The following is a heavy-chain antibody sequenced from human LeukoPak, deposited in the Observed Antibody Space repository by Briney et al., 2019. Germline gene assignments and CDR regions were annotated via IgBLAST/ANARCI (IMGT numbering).Heavy chain of an antibody. CDR3: ARLSTSGDAAWLDY. CDR1: GGSVSNYY. V-gene: IGHV4-59*02. CDR2: IHHSGSR. D-gene: IGHD5-12*01. Sequence: SETLSLTCAVSGGSVSNYYWSWIRQPPGKGLEWIGYIHHSGSRNYYPSLKSRVTTSVDTSKNWISLKLSSVTAADTAVYYCARLSTSGDAAWLDYWGQGTLVAVSS. J-gene: IGHJ4*02.